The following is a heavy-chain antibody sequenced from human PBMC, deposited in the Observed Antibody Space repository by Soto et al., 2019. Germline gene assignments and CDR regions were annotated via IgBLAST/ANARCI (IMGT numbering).Heavy chain of an antibody. D-gene: IGHD3-3*01. V-gene: IGHV3-30*18. J-gene: IGHJ6*02. Sequence: EGSLRLSCAASGFTFSSYFMHWVRQAPGKGLEWVAVISYDGSNKYYADSVKGRFTISRDNSKNTLYLQMNSLRAEDTAVYYCAKDTYDFWSGYPHYYGMDVWGQGTTVTVSS. CDR2: ISYDGSNK. CDR1: GFTFSSYF. CDR3: AKDTYDFWSGYPHYYGMDV.